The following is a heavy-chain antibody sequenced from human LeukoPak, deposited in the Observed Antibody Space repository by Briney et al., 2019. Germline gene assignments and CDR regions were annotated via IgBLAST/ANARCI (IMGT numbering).Heavy chain of an antibody. CDR1: GFTFSSYA. J-gene: IGHJ4*02. Sequence: GGSLRLSCAASGFTFSSYAMSWVRQAPGKGLEWVSTINNSGGSSYYADSVKGRFTISRDNSKNTLYLQMNSLRAEDTAVYYCAKDRLSSSWYYFDYWGQGTLVTVSS. CDR2: INNSGGSS. CDR3: AKDRLSSSWYYFDY. V-gene: IGHV3-23*01. D-gene: IGHD6-13*01.